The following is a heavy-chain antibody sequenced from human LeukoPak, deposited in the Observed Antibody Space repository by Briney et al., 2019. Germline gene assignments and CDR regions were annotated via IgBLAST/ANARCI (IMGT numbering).Heavy chain of an antibody. V-gene: IGHV1-3*01. J-gene: IGHJ4*02. D-gene: IGHD2-2*01. CDR1: GYTFTNYA. CDR3: ARDLRYCSSTSCYGPLGY. CDR2: INAGNGNT. Sequence: GASVKVSFKASGYTFTNYAMHWVRQAPGQRLEWMGWINAGNGNTKYSQKFQGRVTITRERSASTAYMELSSLRSEDTAVYYCARDLRYCSSTSCYGPLGYWGQGTLVTVSS.